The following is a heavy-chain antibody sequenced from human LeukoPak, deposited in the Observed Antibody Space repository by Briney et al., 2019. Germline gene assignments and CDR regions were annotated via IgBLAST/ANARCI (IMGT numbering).Heavy chain of an antibody. Sequence: GGSLRLSCAASGFTFSSYSMNWVRQAPGKGLEWVSAITGSGGSTYYADSVKGRFTISRDNSKNTLYLKMNSLRAEDTAVYYCAKWGDYDVLTGYYVSDYWGQGTLVTVSS. J-gene: IGHJ4*02. CDR1: GFTFSSYS. D-gene: IGHD3-9*01. CDR2: ITGSGGST. CDR3: AKWGDYDVLTGYYVSDY. V-gene: IGHV3-23*01.